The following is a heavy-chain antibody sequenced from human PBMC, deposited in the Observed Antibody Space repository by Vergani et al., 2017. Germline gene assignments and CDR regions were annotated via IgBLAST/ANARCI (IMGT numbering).Heavy chain of an antibody. Sequence: QVQLQESGPGLVKPSQTLSLTCTVSGGSISSGGYYWSWIRQHPGKGLEWIWYIYYSGSTYYNPSLKSRVTISVDRSKNQFSLKLSSVTAADTAVYYCARLVRGVMYYYGMDVWGQGTTVTVSS. CDR3: ARLVRGVMYYYGMDV. CDR1: GGSISSGGYY. V-gene: IGHV4-31*03. CDR2: IYYSGST. J-gene: IGHJ6*02. D-gene: IGHD3-10*01.